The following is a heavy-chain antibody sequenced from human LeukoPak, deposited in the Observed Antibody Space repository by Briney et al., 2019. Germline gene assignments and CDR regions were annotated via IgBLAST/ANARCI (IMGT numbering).Heavy chain of an antibody. CDR1: GGTFSSYA. CDR3: ARLYYDILTGYYGNWFDP. Sequence: ASVKVSCKASGGTFSSYAISRVRQAPGQGLEWMGGIIPIFGTANYAQKFQGRVTITADKSTSTAYMELSSLRSEDTAVYYCARLYYDILTGYYGNWFDPWGQGTLVTVSS. D-gene: IGHD3-9*01. CDR2: IIPIFGTA. V-gene: IGHV1-69*06. J-gene: IGHJ5*02.